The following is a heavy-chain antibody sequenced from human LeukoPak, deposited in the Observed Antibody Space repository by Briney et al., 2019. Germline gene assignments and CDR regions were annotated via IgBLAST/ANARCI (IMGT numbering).Heavy chain of an antibody. D-gene: IGHD5-12*01. CDR2: IRPDGGEE. V-gene: IGHV3-7*04. CDR3: ARGYLGYVFFDD. Sequence: GGSLRLSCAASGFTFSSYWMSWVRQAPGKGLEWVANIRPDGGEEHYVDSVKGRFTISRDNAKNSLYLQMNSLRVEDTAVYYCARGYLGYVFFDDWGQGTLVTVSS. CDR1: GFTFSSYW. J-gene: IGHJ4*02.